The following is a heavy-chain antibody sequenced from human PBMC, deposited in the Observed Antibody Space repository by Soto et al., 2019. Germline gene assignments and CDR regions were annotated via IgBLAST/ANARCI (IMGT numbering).Heavy chain of an antibody. J-gene: IGHJ6*02. CDR1: GFTFSTYP. CDR2: ISGSGIST. D-gene: IGHD3-10*01. V-gene: IGHV3-23*01. Sequence: PGGSLRLSCAASGFTFSTYPMSWVRQAPGKGLEWVSGISGSGISTYYTDSVKGRFTISRDNSKNTVFLQMNSLRDEDTAVYYCVKTKVITESYYYYEMDVWGQGTTVTVSS. CDR3: VKTKVITESYYYYEMDV.